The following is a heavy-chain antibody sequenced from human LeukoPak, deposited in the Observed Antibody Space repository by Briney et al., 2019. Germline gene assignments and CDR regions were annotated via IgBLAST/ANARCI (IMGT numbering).Heavy chain of an antibody. D-gene: IGHD5-18*01. V-gene: IGHV3-73*01. CDR1: GFTFSGSA. Sequence: QPGGSLKLSCAASGFTFSGSAMHWVRQASGKGLEWVGRIRSKANSYATAYAASVKGRFTISRDDSKNTAYLQMNSLKTEDTAVYYCTRTTVDTAMVPDYYYYMDVWGKGTTVTVSS. CDR2: IRSKANSYAT. J-gene: IGHJ6*03. CDR3: TRTTVDTAMVPDYYYYMDV.